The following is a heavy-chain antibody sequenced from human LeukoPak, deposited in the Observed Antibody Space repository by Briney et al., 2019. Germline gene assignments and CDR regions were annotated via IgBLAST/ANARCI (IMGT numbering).Heavy chain of an antibody. Sequence: GGSLRLSCSASGFTFSSYAMHWVRQAPGKGLEYVSAISSNGGSAYYADSVKGRFTISRDNSKNTLYLQMSSLRAEDTGVYYCVKGVAARRGHFDYWGEGALFTVSS. CDR1: GFTFSSYA. CDR3: VKGVAARRGHFDY. CDR2: ISSNGGSA. V-gene: IGHV3-64D*09. J-gene: IGHJ4*02. D-gene: IGHD6-6*01.